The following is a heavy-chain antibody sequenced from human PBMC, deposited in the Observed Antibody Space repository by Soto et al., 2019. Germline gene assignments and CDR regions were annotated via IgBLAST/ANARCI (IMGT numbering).Heavy chain of an antibody. J-gene: IGHJ6*02. Sequence: ASVKVSGKXSGYTLTELSMHWVRQAPGKGLEWMGGFDPEDGETIYAQKFQGRVTMTEGTSTDTAYMELSSLRSEDTAVYYCATTPMKDILTGPLYYYYYGMDVWGQGTTVTGS. CDR3: ATTPMKDILTGPLYYYYYGMDV. V-gene: IGHV1-24*01. D-gene: IGHD3-9*01. CDR1: GYTLTELS. CDR2: FDPEDGET.